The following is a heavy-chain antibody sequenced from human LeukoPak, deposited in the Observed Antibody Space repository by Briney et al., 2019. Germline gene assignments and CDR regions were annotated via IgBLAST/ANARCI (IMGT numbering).Heavy chain of an antibody. V-gene: IGHV3-30-3*01. J-gene: IGHJ4*02. CDR3: ARVAYCGGDCYYYFDY. CDR1: GFTFSSYA. D-gene: IGHD2-21*02. CDR2: ISYDGSNK. Sequence: GGSLRLSCAASGFTFSSYAMHWVRQAPGKGLEWVAVISYDGSNKYYADSVKGRFTISRDNSKNTLYLQVNSLRAEDTAVYYCARVAYCGGDCYYYFDYWGQGTLVTVSS.